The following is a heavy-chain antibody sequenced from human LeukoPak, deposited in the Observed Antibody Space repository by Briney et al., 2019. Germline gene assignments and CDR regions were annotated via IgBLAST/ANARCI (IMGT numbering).Heavy chain of an antibody. CDR3: ARTIVGNGHDAFDI. V-gene: IGHV3-53*01. CDR2: IYSDVST. D-gene: IGHD1-26*01. Sequence: GGSLRLSCAASGFTVSSNYMSWVRQAPGKGLEWVSIIYSDVSTYYANSVKGRFTTSRDNSKNMSSLQMNSLRAEDTAVYYCARTIVGNGHDAFDIWGQGTMVTVSS. CDR1: GFTVSSNY. J-gene: IGHJ3*02.